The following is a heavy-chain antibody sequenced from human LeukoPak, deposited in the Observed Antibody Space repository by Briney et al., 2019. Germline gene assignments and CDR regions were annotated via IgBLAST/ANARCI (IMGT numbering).Heavy chain of an antibody. CDR1: GYTFTSYG. CDR2: VSGYNSNT. J-gene: IGHJ6*02. V-gene: IGHV1-18*01. Sequence: ASVKVSCKASGYTFTSYGIIWVRLAPGQALEWMGRVSGYNSNTKNAQKLQGRVTLTTDTSTSTAYMELRSLRSDDTAVYYCARDLTYYYGSGRESITWGGMDVWGQGTTVTVSS. D-gene: IGHD3-10*01. CDR3: ARDLTYYYGSGRESITWGGMDV.